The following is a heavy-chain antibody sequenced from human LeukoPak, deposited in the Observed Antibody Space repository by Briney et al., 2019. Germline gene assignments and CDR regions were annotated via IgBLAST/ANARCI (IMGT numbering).Heavy chain of an antibody. CDR1: GFTFSNYW. D-gene: IGHD2-15*01. CDR2: IEQDGSEM. V-gene: IGHV3-7*01. Sequence: GGSLRLSCAASGFTFSNYWMSWVRQAPGKGLEWVANIEQDGSEMYYVDSVKGRFTISRDNAKKSLYLQMNSLRAEDTAVYYCAKDRLARDCSGGSCYSFGMDVWGQGTTVTVSS. CDR3: AKDRLARDCSGGSCYSFGMDV. J-gene: IGHJ6*02.